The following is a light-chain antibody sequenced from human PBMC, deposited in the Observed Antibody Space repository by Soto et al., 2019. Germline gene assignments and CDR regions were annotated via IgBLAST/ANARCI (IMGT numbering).Light chain of an antibody. CDR3: QHYHGYPYT. Sequence: DIQMTQSPSTLSASVGDRVTITCRASQSISTWLAWFQQKPGKAPKLLIYKASNLESGVPSRFSGSGSGTEFTLTINSLQPDDFATYYCQHYHGYPYTLGQGTKLEIK. V-gene: IGKV1-5*03. CDR2: KAS. J-gene: IGKJ2*01. CDR1: QSISTW.